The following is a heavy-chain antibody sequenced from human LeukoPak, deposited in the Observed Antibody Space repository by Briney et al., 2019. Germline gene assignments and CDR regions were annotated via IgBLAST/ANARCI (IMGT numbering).Heavy chain of an antibody. V-gene: IGHV3-23*01. Sequence: GGSLRLSCVASGLTFSSYAMIWVRQAPGKGLEWVSGISGSGASTYYADSVKGRLTISRDNAKNTLYLQMSSLRAEDTAVYFCVRDGDDFNFDYWGQGSLVTVSS. D-gene: IGHD5-24*01. CDR3: VRDGDDFNFDY. CDR2: ISGSGAST. CDR1: GLTFSSYA. J-gene: IGHJ4*02.